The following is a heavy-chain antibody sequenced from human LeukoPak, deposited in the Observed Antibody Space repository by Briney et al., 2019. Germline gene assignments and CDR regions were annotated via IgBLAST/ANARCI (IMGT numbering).Heavy chain of an antibody. CDR2: IRSKANNYAT. CDR3: ICPGYYDSSGYYMGEDY. Sequence: PGGSLRLSCAASGFIFSGSAIHWVRQASGKGLEWVGRIRSKANNYATTYAASVKGRFTISRDDSKNTAYLQVNSLKTEDTAVYYCICPGYYDSSGYYMGEDYWGQGTLVTVSS. CDR1: GFIFSGSA. D-gene: IGHD3-22*01. V-gene: IGHV3-73*01. J-gene: IGHJ4*02.